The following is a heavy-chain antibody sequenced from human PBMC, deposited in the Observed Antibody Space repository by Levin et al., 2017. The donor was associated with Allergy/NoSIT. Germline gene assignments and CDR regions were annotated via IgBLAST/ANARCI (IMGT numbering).Heavy chain of an antibody. CDR3: ARVYSADAFDS. CDR2: INHSGST. J-gene: IGHJ3*02. Sequence: SETLSLTCAVYGGSFSGYYWSWIRQPPGKGLEWMGEINHSGSTNYNPSLKSRVTISVDTSKNQFSLRLSSVTAADTAVYYCARVYSADAFDSWGQGTMVTVSA. V-gene: IGHV4-34*01. CDR1: GGSFSGYY. D-gene: IGHD4-11*01.